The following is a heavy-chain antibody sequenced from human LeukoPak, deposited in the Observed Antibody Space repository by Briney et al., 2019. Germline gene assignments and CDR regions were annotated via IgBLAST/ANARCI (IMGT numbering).Heavy chain of an antibody. Sequence: PGGSLRLSCAASGLTFSSYWMSWVRQAPGKGLEWVANIKQDGSEKYYVDSVKGRFTISRDNAKNSLYLQMNSLRAEDTAVYYCARDNPGLLAFDLWGRGTLVTVSS. J-gene: IGHJ2*01. CDR2: IKQDGSEK. D-gene: IGHD1-14*01. CDR3: ARDNPGLLAFDL. CDR1: GLTFSSYW. V-gene: IGHV3-7*01.